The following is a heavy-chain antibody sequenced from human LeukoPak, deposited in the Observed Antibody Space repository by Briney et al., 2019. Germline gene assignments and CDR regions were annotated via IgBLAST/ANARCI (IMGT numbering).Heavy chain of an antibody. CDR2: FDTEDGET. D-gene: IGHD3-10*01. V-gene: IGHV1-24*01. Sequence: ASVKVSCKVSGYTLTELSMHWVRQAPGKGLEWMGGFDTEDGETIYAQQFQGRVTMTEDTSTDTAYMELSSLRSEDTAVYYCATGNYYGSGSYSPIDYWGQGTLVTVSS. CDR3: ATGNYYGSGSYSPIDY. J-gene: IGHJ4*02. CDR1: GYTLTELS.